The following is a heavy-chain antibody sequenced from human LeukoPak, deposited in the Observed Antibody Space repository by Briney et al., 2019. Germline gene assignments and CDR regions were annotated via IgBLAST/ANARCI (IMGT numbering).Heavy chain of an antibody. D-gene: IGHD3-10*01. J-gene: IGHJ6*04. Sequence: GGSLRLSCTASGFTFGVDAMSWVRQAPGKGLEWVGFIRSKAYGGTTEYAASVKGRFTISRDDSKSIAYLQMNSLKTEDTAVYYCSYGSGSSYNVYYYAMDVWGKGTRSPSPQ. CDR2: IRSKAYGGTT. V-gene: IGHV3-49*04. CDR3: SYGSGSSYNVYYYAMDV. CDR1: GFTFGVDA.